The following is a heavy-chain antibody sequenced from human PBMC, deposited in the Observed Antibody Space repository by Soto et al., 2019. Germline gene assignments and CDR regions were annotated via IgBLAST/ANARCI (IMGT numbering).Heavy chain of an antibody. CDR3: ARWHSSDYYYGMDV. CDR2: INPNSGGT. CDR1: GYTFTGYY. J-gene: IGHJ6*02. D-gene: IGHD3-22*01. V-gene: IGHV1-2*04. Sequence: ASVKVSCKASGYTFTGYYMHWVRQAPGQGLEWMGWINPNSGGTNYAQKFQGWVTMTRDTSISTAYMELSRLRSDDTAVYYCARWHSSDYYYGMDVWGQGTTVTV.